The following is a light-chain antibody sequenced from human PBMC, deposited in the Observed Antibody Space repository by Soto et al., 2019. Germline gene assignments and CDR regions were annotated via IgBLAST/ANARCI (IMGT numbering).Light chain of an antibody. J-gene: IGLJ2*01. CDR1: ISDVGRYNL. CDR3: CSYAGDASVV. V-gene: IGLV2-23*01. CDR2: EDI. Sequence: QSALTQPASVSGSPGQSITISCTGTISDVGRYNLVSWYQQHPDKAPKLIIYEDIERPSGVSHRFSGSTSGNTASLTISGLQTEDVAKYFCCSYAGDASVVFGGGTNLTVL.